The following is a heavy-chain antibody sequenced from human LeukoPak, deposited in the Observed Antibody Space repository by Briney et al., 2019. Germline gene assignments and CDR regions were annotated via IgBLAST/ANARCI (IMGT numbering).Heavy chain of an antibody. D-gene: IGHD1-1*01. V-gene: IGHV1-18*01. Sequence: ASVKVSCKAFGYTFTSYGISWVRQAPGQGLEWMGWTSAHNDDTDYAETLQGRLTMTTDISTSTAYMELTSLRSDDTAVYYCARDWDSRNDYFDPWGQGTLVIVSP. CDR3: ARDWDSRNDYFDP. CDR1: GYTFTSYG. CDR2: TSAHNDDT. J-gene: IGHJ4*02.